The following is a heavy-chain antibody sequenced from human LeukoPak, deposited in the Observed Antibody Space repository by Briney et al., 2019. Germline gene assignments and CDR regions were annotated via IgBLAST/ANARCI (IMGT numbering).Heavy chain of an antibody. CDR2: IYYSGST. D-gene: IGHD4-17*01. Sequence: SETLSLTCTVSGGSISSYYWSWIRQPPGKGLEWIGYIYYSGSTNYNPSLKSRVTISVDTSKNQFSLKLSSVTAADTAVYYCAREATTQFYYYGMDVWGQGTTVTVSS. CDR1: GGSISSYY. J-gene: IGHJ6*02. CDR3: AREATTQFYYYGMDV. V-gene: IGHV4-59*01.